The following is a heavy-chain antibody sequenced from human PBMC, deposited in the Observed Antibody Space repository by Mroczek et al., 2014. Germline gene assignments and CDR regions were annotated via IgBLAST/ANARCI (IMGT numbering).Heavy chain of an antibody. Sequence: QVQLQQWGAGLLKPSETLSLTCAVYGGSFSGYYWSWIRQPPGKGLEWIGEINHSGSTNYNPSLKSRVTISVDTSKNQFSLKLSSVTAADTAVYYCGGFWSGYYDDWFDPWGQGTLVTVSS. CDR1: GGSFSGYY. D-gene: IGHD3-3*01. CDR3: GGFWSGYYDDWFDP. V-gene: IGHV4-34*01. CDR2: INHSGST. J-gene: IGHJ5*02.